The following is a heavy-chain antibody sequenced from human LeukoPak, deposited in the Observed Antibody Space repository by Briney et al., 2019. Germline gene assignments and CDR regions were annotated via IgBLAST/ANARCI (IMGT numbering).Heavy chain of an antibody. V-gene: IGHV3-74*01. CDR2: INTDGSST. CDR3: AKEFSGYVFDY. Sequence: GGSLRLSCAASGFTFSSYWMHWVRQAPGKGLVWVSRINTDGSSTSYADSVKGRFTISRDNAKNTLYLQMNSLRAEDTALYYCAKEFSGYVFDYWGQGTLVTVSS. D-gene: IGHD5-12*01. CDR1: GFTFSSYW. J-gene: IGHJ4*02.